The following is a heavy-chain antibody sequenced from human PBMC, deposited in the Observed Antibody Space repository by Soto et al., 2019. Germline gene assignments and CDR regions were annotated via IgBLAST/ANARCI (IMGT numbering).Heavy chain of an antibody. V-gene: IGHV1-18*01. CDR1: GYTFTSYG. D-gene: IGHD3-10*02. CDR3: TRGGQLFAGNYFDY. CDR2: ISNYNGDT. Sequence: QVQLVQSGAEVKKPGASVKVSCKASGYTFTSYGISWVRQAPGQGLEWMGGISNYNGDTNYAQKLQGRVTMTTDTSTSTAYMVMRSLKSDETAVYYGTRGGQLFAGNYFDYWGQGTLVTVSS. J-gene: IGHJ4*02.